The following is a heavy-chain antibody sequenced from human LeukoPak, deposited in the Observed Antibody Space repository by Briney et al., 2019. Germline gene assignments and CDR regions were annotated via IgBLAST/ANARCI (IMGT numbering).Heavy chain of an antibody. Sequence: ASVKVSCKASGGTFSSYAISWVRQAPGQGLEWMGGIIPIFGTANYAQKFQGRVTITADGSTSTAYMELSSLRSEDTAVYYCARDLCSSTSCYEGFDPWGQGTLVTVSS. J-gene: IGHJ5*02. V-gene: IGHV1-69*13. CDR2: IIPIFGTA. CDR1: GGTFSSYA. D-gene: IGHD2-2*01. CDR3: ARDLCSSTSCYEGFDP.